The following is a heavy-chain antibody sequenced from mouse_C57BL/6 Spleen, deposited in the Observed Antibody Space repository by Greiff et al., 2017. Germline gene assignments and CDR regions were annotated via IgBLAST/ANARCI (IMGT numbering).Heavy chain of an antibody. D-gene: IGHD2-1*01. Sequence: EVKLQESGPELVKPGASVKISCKASGYSFTGYYMNWVKQSPEKSLEWIGEINPSTGGTTYNQKFKAKATLTVDKSSSTVYMQLKSLTSEDSAVYYCAAGDGNYDYWGQGTTLTVSS. CDR2: INPSTGGT. CDR1: GYSFTGYY. CDR3: AAGDGNYDY. J-gene: IGHJ2*01. V-gene: IGHV1-42*01.